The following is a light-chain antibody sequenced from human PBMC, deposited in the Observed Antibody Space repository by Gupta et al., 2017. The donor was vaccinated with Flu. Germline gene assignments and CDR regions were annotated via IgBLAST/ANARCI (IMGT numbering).Light chain of an antibody. V-gene: IGLV2-11*01. CDR1: SNDVGYYDF. CDR2: DVT. J-gene: IGLJ3*02. Sequence: QSALTQPRSVSGSPGQSVTISCTGTSNDVGYYDFVSWYQQRPGKAPQLIVYDVTGRPSGVPDRFSGSKSGNTASLTISGLQPEDEADYYCCSYAGSFTWVFGGGTKLTVL. CDR3: CSYAGSFTWV.